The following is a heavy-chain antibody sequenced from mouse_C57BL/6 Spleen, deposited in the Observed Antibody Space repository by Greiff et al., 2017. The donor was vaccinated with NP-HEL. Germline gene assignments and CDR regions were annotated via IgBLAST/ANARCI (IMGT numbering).Heavy chain of an antibody. CDR3: ARIDYGSSYAMDY. D-gene: IGHD1-1*01. CDR1: GYTFTSYG. CDR2: IYPRSGNT. V-gene: IGHV1-81*01. Sequence: VQLQESGAELARPGASVKLSCKASGYTFTSYGISWVKQRTGQGLEWIGEIYPRSGNTYYNEKFKGKATLTADKSSSTAYMELRSLTSEDSAVYFCARIDYGSSYAMDYWGQGTSVTVSS. J-gene: IGHJ4*01.